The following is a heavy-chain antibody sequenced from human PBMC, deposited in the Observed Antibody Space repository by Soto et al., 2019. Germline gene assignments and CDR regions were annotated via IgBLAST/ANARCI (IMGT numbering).Heavy chain of an antibody. D-gene: IGHD3-10*01. V-gene: IGHV3-15*07. CDR1: GFTFSNAW. Sequence: EVQLVESGGGLVKPGGSLRLSCAASGFTFSNAWMTWIRQAPGRGQEWVGRIKSTTDGGTTDYAAPVKGRFIISRDDSKSTLYLQMDSVKPEDTAGYYCLGVRGYGWFDPWGQGTLVTVSS. CDR3: LGVRGYGWFDP. J-gene: IGHJ5*02. CDR2: IKSTTDGGTT.